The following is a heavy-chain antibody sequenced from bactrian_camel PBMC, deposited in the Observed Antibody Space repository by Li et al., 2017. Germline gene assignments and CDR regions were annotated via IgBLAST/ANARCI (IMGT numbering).Heavy chain of an antibody. J-gene: IGHJ4*01. CDR3: ATSWPLSLRGLVSECLHTVGSGPGKKKYEFEH. Sequence: VQLVESGGGSVQAGGSLRLSCAASGYTDESTRMSWFRQSPGKEREGVAAIYRGSGNAAYADSVKGRFTISQDNAKNTVYLEMNSLKPEDTGMYYCATSWPLSLRGLVSECLHTVGSGPGKKKYEFEHWGQGTQVTVS. V-gene: IGHV3S40*01. CDR2: IYRGSGNA. CDR1: GYTDESTR. D-gene: IGHD4*01.